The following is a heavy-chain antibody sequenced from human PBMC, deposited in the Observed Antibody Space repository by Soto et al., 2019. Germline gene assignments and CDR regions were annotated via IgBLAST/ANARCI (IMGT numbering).Heavy chain of an antibody. CDR3: ARVVVPAAYYYYYGMDV. D-gene: IGHD2-2*01. CDR2: IFSNDEK. Sequence: GSGPTLVNPTETLTLTCTVSGYSLSNARMGVSWIRQPPGKALEWLAHIFSNDEKSYSTSLKSRLTISKDTSKSQVVLTMTNMDPVDTATYYCARVVVPAAYYYYYGMDVWGQGTTVTVSS. V-gene: IGHV2-26*01. CDR1: GYSLSNARMG. J-gene: IGHJ6*02.